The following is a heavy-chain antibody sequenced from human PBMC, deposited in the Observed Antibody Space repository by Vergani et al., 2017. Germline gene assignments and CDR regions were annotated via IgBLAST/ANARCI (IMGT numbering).Heavy chain of an antibody. D-gene: IGHD6-19*01. CDR3: ARLGSGWYYYYMDV. J-gene: IGHJ6*03. CDR1: GGSISSGSYY. Sequence: QVQLQESGPGLVKPSQTLSLTCTVSGGSISSGSYYWSWIRQPAGKGLEWIGRIYTSGSTNYNPSLKSLVTISVDTSKNQFSLKLSSVTAADPAVYYCARLGSGWYYYYMDVWGKGTTVTVSS. V-gene: IGHV4-61*02. CDR2: IYTSGST.